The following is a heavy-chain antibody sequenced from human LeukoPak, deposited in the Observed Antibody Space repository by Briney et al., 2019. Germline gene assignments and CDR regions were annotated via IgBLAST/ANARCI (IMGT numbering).Heavy chain of an antibody. Sequence: PGGSLRLSCAASGFIFRDHSMHWVRQAPGKGPEWVSYISSSRDTIYYTDSVKGRSTISRDNAKNSLSLQMDYPRVEDTAVYYCARSTARTYGSGRSFEYWGQGTLVTVSS. D-gene: IGHD3-10*01. CDR2: ISSSRDTI. V-gene: IGHV3-48*01. J-gene: IGHJ4*02. CDR3: ARSTARTYGSGRSFEY. CDR1: GFIFRDHS.